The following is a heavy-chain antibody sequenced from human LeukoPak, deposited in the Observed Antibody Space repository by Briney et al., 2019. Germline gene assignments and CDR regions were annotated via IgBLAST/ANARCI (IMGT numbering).Heavy chain of an antibody. V-gene: IGHV3-30-3*01. CDR1: GFTFSSYA. CDR2: ISYDGSNK. D-gene: IGHD4-17*01. Sequence: GGSLRLSCAASGFTFSSYAMHWVRQAPGKGLEWVAVISYDGSNKYYADSVKGRFTISRDNSKNTLYLQMNSLRAEDTAVYYCAKGYGDYVDYWGQGTLVTVSS. J-gene: IGHJ4*02. CDR3: AKGYGDYVDY.